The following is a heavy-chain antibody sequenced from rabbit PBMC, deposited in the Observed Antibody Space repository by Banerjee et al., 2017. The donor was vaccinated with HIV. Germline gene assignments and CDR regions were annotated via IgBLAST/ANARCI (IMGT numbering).Heavy chain of an antibody. CDR1: GSDISSYN. Sequence: QSLEESGGGLITPGGTLTLTCTASGSDISSYNMCWVRQAPGKGLEWIGCIYIGNGVTYYASWAKGRFTISKTSSTTVTLQMSSLPAADTATYFCARDVAGRVTYTNLWGPGTLVAVS. J-gene: IGHJ4*01. CDR2: IYIGNGVT. V-gene: IGHV1S40*01. CDR3: ARDVAGRVTYTNL. D-gene: IGHD4-2*01.